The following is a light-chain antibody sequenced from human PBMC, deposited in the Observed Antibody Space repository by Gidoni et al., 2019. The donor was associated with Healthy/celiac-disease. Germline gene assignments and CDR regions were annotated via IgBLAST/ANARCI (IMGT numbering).Light chain of an antibody. CDR3: QQYNNSPIT. CDR1: QSVSSN. V-gene: IGKV3-15*01. CDR2: GAS. Sequence: EIVMTQSPATLSVSPGERATLSCRASQSVSSNLAWYQQKPGQAPRLLIYGASTRATGIPARFSGSGSGTEFTLTISSLQSEDFAVCYCQQYNNSPITFXPXTKVDIK. J-gene: IGKJ3*01.